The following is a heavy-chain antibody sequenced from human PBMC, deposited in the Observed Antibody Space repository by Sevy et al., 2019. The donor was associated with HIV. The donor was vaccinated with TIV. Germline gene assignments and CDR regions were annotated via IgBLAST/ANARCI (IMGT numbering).Heavy chain of an antibody. CDR1: GYSISSGYY. D-gene: IGHD5-18*01. CDR3: ARVYVDTAMATDY. J-gene: IGHJ4*02. Sequence: SETLSLTCTVSGYSISSGYYWGWIRQPPGKGLEWIGSIYHSGSTYYNPSLKSRVTISVDTSKNQFSLKLSSWTAADTAVYYCARVYVDTAMATDYWGQGTLVTVSS. V-gene: IGHV4-38-2*02. CDR2: IYHSGST.